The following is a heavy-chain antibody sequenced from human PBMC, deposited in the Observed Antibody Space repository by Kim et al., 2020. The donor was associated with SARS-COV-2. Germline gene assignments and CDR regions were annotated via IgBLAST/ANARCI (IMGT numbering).Heavy chain of an antibody. J-gene: IGHJ6*02. CDR1: GYTFTSYY. CDR2: INPSGGST. CDR3: AKVGATPRINYYYGMDV. Sequence: ASVKVSCKASGYTFTSYYMHWVRQAPGQGLEWIGIINPSGGSTSYAQKFQGRVTMTRDTSTSTVYMEPSSLRSEDTAVYYGAKVGATPRINYYYGMDVWGQGTTVTVSS. D-gene: IGHD1-26*01. V-gene: IGHV1-46*01.